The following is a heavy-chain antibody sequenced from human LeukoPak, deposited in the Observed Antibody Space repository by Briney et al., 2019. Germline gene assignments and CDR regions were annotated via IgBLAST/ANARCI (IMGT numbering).Heavy chain of an antibody. D-gene: IGHD4-11*01. Sequence: PSETLSLTCAVSGGSISSGGYSWSWLRQPPGKGLEWIGYIYHSGSTYYNPSLKSRVTISVDRSKNQFSLKLSSVTAADTAVYYCARGQHPYSNVHHDAFDIWGQGTMVTVSS. CDR2: IYHSGST. J-gene: IGHJ3*02. V-gene: IGHV4-30-2*01. CDR3: ARGQHPYSNVHHDAFDI. CDR1: GGSISSGGYS.